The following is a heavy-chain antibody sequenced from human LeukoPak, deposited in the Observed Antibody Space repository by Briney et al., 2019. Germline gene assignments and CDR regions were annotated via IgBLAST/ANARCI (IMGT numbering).Heavy chain of an antibody. V-gene: IGHV1-2*02. J-gene: IGHJ3*02. D-gene: IGHD4-17*01. CDR3: AKDTTTQDAFDI. CDR1: GYTLTGYF. CDR2: INPNTGGT. Sequence: ASVKVSCKASGYTLTGYFMHWVRQAPGQGLEWVGWINPNTGGTHYAQRFQGRVTLIRDTSINTAYMDLNRLTSDDTAVYYCAKDTTTQDAFDIWGQGTMVTVSS.